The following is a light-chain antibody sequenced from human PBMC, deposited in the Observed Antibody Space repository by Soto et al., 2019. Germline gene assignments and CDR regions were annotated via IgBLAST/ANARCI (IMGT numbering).Light chain of an antibody. CDR2: AVS. J-gene: IGLJ1*01. Sequence: QSALTQPASVSGSPGQSITISCTGTSSDVGASIFVSWYQQHPGKAPKLMIYAVSSRPSGVSYRFSGSKSGNTASLTISGLRAEDEADYYCNSYTTSGSYVFGTGTKLTVL. CDR1: SSDVGASIF. V-gene: IGLV2-14*01. CDR3: NSYTTSGSYV.